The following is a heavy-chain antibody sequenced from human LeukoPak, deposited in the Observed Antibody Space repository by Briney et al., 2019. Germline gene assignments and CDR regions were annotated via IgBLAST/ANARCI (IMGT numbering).Heavy chain of an antibody. CDR2: ISGSGGST. D-gene: IGHD6-13*01. CDR1: GFTFSSYA. V-gene: IGHV3-23*01. J-gene: IGHJ4*02. CDR3: AHVAGWAAAGTYYFDY. Sequence: PGGSLRLSCAASGFTFSSYAMSWVSQAPGKGLEWVSAISGSGGSTYYAASVKGRFTISRDNSKNTLYLQMNSLRAEDTAVYYCAHVAGWAAAGTYYFDYWGQGTLVTVSS.